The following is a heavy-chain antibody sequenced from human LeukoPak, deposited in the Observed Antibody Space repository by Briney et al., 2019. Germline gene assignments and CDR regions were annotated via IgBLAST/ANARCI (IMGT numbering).Heavy chain of an antibody. CDR3: AKSPVSSCRGSFCYPFDY. D-gene: IGHD2-15*01. Sequence: GGSLRLSCAASGFTFSSYAMHWVRQAPGKGLEWVAVISYDGSNKYYADSVKGRFTISRDNSKNTLYLQMNSLRAGDTAVYYCAKSPVSSCRGSFCYPFDYWGQGKPGHRLL. J-gene: IGHJ4*02. V-gene: IGHV3-30*04. CDR2: ISYDGSNK. CDR1: GFTFSSYA.